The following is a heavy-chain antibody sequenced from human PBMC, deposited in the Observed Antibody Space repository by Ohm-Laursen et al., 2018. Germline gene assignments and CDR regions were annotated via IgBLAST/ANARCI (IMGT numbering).Heavy chain of an antibody. CDR2: IWYDGSNK. Sequence: SLRLSCAASGFTFSSYGMHWVRQAPGKGLEWVAVIWYDGSNKYYADSVKGRFTISRDNSKNTLYLQMNSLRAEDTAVYYCARITVGAIFGRVEPDYWGQGTLVTVSS. D-gene: IGHD1-26*01. J-gene: IGHJ4*02. CDR1: GFTFSSYG. CDR3: ARITVGAIFGRVEPDY. V-gene: IGHV3-33*01.